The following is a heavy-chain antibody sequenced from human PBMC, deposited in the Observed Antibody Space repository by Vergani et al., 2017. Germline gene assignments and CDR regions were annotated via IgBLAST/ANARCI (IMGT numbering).Heavy chain of an antibody. Sequence: QVQLQESGPGLVKPSQTLSLTCTVSGGSISSGGYYWSWIRQHPGKGLEWIGYIYYSGSTYYNPSLKSRVTISVDTSKNQFSLKLSSVTAADTAVYYCARARVTLMFYYYGMDVWGQGTTVTVSS. J-gene: IGHJ6*02. CDR1: GGSISSGGYY. CDR2: IYYSGST. V-gene: IGHV4-31*03. D-gene: IGHD2-21*02. CDR3: ARARVTLMFYYYGMDV.